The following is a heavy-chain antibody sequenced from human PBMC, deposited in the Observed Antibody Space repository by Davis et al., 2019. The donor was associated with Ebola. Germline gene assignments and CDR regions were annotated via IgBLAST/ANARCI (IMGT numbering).Heavy chain of an antibody. J-gene: IGHJ3*02. Sequence: GESLKISCAASGFTFSSYAMHWVRQAPGKGLEWAAVISYDGSNKYYADSVKGRFTISRDNSKNTLYLQMNSPRAEDTAVYYCARVIVVVVAADAFDIWGQGTMVTVSS. CDR1: GFTFSSYA. V-gene: IGHV3-30-3*01. D-gene: IGHD2-15*01. CDR2: ISYDGSNK. CDR3: ARVIVVVVAADAFDI.